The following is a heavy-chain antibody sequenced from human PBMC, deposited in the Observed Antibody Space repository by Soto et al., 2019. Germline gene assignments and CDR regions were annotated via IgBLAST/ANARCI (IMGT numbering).Heavy chain of an antibody. J-gene: IGHJ4*02. V-gene: IGHV4-30-4*01. CDR3: ARLGTSVASFDY. Sequence: PSETLSLTCTVSGGSISSGDYYWSWIRQPPGKGLEWIGYIYYSGSTYYNPSLKSRVTISVDTPKNQFSLKLSSVTAADTAVYYWARLGTSVASFDYWGQGTPVTVPS. CDR2: IYYSGST. D-gene: IGHD4-17*01. CDR1: GGSISSGDYY.